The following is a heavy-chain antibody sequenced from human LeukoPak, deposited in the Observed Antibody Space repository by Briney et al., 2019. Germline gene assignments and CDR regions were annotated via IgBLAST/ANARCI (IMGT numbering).Heavy chain of an antibody. CDR3: AKALSGFWEWIQLWFDY. V-gene: IGHV3-23*01. Sequence: PGGSLRLSCAASGFTFSSYAMSWVRQAPGKGLEWVSAISGSGGSTYYADSVKGRFTISRDNSKNTLYLQMNSLRAEDTAVYYCAKALSGFWEWIQLWFDYWGQGTLVTVSS. J-gene: IGHJ4*02. CDR1: GFTFSSYA. CDR2: ISGSGGST. D-gene: IGHD5-18*01.